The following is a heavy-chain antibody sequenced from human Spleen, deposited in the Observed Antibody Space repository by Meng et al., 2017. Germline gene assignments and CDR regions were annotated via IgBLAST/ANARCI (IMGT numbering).Heavy chain of an antibody. J-gene: IGHJ5*02. CDR2: LSSSGTST. CDR3: ARRPVP. V-gene: IGHV3-23*01. Sequence: GESLKISCAVSGFSLSAYAMNWVRQTPGKGPEWVAGLSSSGTSTYYADSVKGRFTVSRDTSKNTLYLQMNSLTVDDTAVYYCARRPVPWGQGTLVTVSS. CDR1: GFSLSAYA.